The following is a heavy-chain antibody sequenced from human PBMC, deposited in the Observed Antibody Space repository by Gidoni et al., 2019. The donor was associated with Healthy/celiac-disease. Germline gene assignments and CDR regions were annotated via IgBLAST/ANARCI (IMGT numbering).Heavy chain of an antibody. J-gene: IGHJ4*02. CDR2: IYYSGST. V-gene: IGHV4-59*01. D-gene: IGHD6-13*01. CDR3: AREGGSSSCFDY. Sequence: QVQLQESGPGLVKPSETLSLTCTVSGGSISSYYWSWIRQPPGKGLEWIGYIYYSGSTNYNPSLKSRVTISVDTSKNQFSLKLSSVTAADTAVYYCAREGGSSSCFDYWGQGTLVTVSS. CDR1: GGSISSYY.